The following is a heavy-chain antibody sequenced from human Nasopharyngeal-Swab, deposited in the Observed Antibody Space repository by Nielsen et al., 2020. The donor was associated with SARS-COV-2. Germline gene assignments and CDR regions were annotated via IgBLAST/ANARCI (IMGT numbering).Heavy chain of an antibody. V-gene: IGHV3-21*01. D-gene: IGHD6-19*01. CDR1: GFTFSSYS. CDR2: ISGSSSYI. J-gene: IGHJ6*03. CDR3: ARAYSSGRYYYYYIDA. Sequence: GESLKISCAASGFTFSSYSMNWVRQAPGKGLEWVSSISGSSSYIFYADSVKGRFTISRDNAKNSLYLQMNSLRAEDTAVYYCARAYSSGRYYYYYIDAWGKGTTVTVSS.